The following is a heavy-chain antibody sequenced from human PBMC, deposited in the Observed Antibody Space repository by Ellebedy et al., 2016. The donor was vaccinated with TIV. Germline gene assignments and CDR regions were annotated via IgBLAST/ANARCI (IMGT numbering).Heavy chain of an antibody. Sequence: ASVKVSCKASGYTFTSYGISWVRQAPGQGLEWMGIINPSGGSTSYAQKFQGRVTMTRDTSTSTVYMELSSLRSEDTAVYYCARGGGVATAELRTWGQGTLVTVSS. CDR2: INPSGGST. D-gene: IGHD5-18*01. V-gene: IGHV1-46*01. CDR3: ARGGGVATAELRT. J-gene: IGHJ5*02. CDR1: GYTFTSYG.